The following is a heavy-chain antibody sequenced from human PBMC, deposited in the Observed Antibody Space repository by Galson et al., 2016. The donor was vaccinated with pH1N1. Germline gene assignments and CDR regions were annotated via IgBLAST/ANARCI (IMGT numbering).Heavy chain of an antibody. Sequence: SVKVSCKASGYTFTNYGITWVRQAPGQGLEWMAWMSAYNGNTNYAQKFQGRVTMATDTSTNTAYMELRNLTSDDTAVYYCAREPGGHGYFDYWGQGTLVTVSS. CDR2: MSAYNGNT. D-gene: IGHD6-25*01. CDR1: GYTFTNYG. CDR3: AREPGGHGYFDY. J-gene: IGHJ4*02. V-gene: IGHV1-18*01.